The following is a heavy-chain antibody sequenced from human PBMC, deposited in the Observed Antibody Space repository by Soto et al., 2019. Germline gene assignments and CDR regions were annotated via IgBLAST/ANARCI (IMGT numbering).Heavy chain of an antibody. V-gene: IGHV3-33*08. Sequence: PGGSLRLSCAASGFTFSSYWMHWVRQAPGKGLEWVALIWSDGSNKYYADSVKGRFTISRDNSKKTLYLQMNSLGAEDTAVYYCVRVFDTYYFDLWGQGNMVTVSS. CDR2: IWSDGSNK. D-gene: IGHD3-9*01. CDR1: GFTFSSYW. J-gene: IGHJ4*02. CDR3: VRVFDTYYFDL.